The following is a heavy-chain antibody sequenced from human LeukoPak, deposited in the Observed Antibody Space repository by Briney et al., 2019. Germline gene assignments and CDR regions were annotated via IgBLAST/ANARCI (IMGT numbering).Heavy chain of an antibody. CDR3: AKDRKIEDDNWFDP. CDR2: ISGSGGST. Sequence: GGSLRLSCAASGFTFSSYGMHWVRQAPGKGLEWVSAISGSGGSTCYADSVKGRFTISRDNSKNTLYLQMNSLRAEDTAVYYCAKDRKIEDDNWFDPWGQGTLVTVSS. CDR1: GFTFSSYG. J-gene: IGHJ5*02. D-gene: IGHD2-15*01. V-gene: IGHV3-23*01.